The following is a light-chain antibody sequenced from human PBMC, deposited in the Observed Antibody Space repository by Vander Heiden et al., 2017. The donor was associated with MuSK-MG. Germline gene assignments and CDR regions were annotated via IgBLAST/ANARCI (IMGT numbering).Light chain of an antibody. CDR2: NDY. CDR1: DSNIASSY. CDR3: AAWDDILRGVV. J-gene: IGLJ2*01. Sequence: QSVLTQPPSVSGTPGQRVTISCSGSDSNIASSYAVWYQHLPGTAPKLLIYNDYQRPSGVPDRFSGSKSGTSASLTISGLRSGDEADYYCAAWDDILRGVVFGAGTKLTVL. V-gene: IGLV1-47*02.